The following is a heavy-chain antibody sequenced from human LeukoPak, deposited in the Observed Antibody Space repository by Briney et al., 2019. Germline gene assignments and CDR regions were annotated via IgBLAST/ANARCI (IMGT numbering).Heavy chain of an antibody. CDR2: ISSSSTYT. J-gene: IGHJ3*02. V-gene: IGHV3-11*03. CDR3: ARSLRRDCDSTSCWAALDI. CDR1: GFTVSPNY. Sequence: GGSLRLSCAASGFTVSPNYMSWVRQAPGKGLEWVSYISSSSTYTNYADSVKGRFTISRDNAKNSLYLQMNSLRAEDTAVYYCARSLRRDCDSTSCWAALDIWGQGTMVTVSS. D-gene: IGHD2-2*01.